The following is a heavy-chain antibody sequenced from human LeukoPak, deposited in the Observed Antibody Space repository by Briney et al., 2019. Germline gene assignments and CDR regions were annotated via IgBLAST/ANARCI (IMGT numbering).Heavy chain of an antibody. J-gene: IGHJ4*02. V-gene: IGHV4-59*01. CDR3: ARGDGDYVW. D-gene: IGHD4-17*01. CDR1: GGSISSYY. CDR2: IYYSGST. Sequence: SETLSLTCTVSGGSISSYYWSWIRQPPGKGLEWIGYIYYSGSTNYNPSLKSRVTISVGTSKNQFSLKLSSVTTADTAVYYCARGDGDYVWWGQGTLVTVSS.